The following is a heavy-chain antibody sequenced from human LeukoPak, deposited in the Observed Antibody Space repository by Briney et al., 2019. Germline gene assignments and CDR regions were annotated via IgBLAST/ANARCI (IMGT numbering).Heavy chain of an antibody. CDR2: IKQDGSEK. CDR3: SRDRYSSK. CDR1: GFSFSSDW. D-gene: IGHD6-19*01. Sequence: PGGSLRLSCAASGFSFSSDWMTWVRQAPGKGLEWVANIKQDGSEKYYVDSVKGRFTISRDNAKNSLFLQMNSLRAEDTAAYYCSRDRYSSKWGQGTLVTVSS. J-gene: IGHJ1*01. V-gene: IGHV3-7*01.